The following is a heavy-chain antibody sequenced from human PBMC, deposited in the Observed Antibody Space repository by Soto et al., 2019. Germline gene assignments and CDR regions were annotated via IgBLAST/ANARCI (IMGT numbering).Heavy chain of an antibody. J-gene: IGHJ4*02. CDR1: GGPISSGGYS. V-gene: IGHV4-30-2*01. CDR2: IYHSGST. Sequence: SETLSLTCAVSGGPISSGGYSWSWIRQPPGKGLEWIGYIYHSGSTYYNPSLKSRVTISVDRSKNQFSLKLSSVTAADTAVYYCARGIQLWLNYWGQGTLVTVSS. D-gene: IGHD5-18*01. CDR3: ARGIQLWLNY.